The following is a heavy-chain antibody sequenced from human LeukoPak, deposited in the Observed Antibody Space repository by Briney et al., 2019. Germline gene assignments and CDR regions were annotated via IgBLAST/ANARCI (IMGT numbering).Heavy chain of an antibody. J-gene: IGHJ6*03. CDR1: GFTFSSYG. CDR3: AKPLHTRDYGGSYYYMDV. Sequence: PWGSLRLSCAASGFTFSSYGMHWVRQAPGKGLEGVAFIRYDGSNKYYAYSVKGRFTISRDNSKNTLYLQMNSLRAEDTAVYYCAKPLHTRDYGGSYYYMDVWGKGTTVSISS. D-gene: IGHD4-17*01. V-gene: IGHV3-30*02. CDR2: IRYDGSNK.